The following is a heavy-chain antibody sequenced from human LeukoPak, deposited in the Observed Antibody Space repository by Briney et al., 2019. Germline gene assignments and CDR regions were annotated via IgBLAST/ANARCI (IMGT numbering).Heavy chain of an antibody. V-gene: IGHV4-38-2*01. CDR3: ARQHDSYYYYYIDV. Sequence: SETLSLPCAVSGYSISNGCYWVWIRQPPGRGLEWIGSLYHSDSAYYNTSLRSRVSMSVDTSKNQFSLTLSFVTAADTAVYYCARQHDSYYYYYIDVWGSGTTVTVSS. CDR1: GYSISNGCY. CDR2: LYHSDSA. J-gene: IGHJ6*03.